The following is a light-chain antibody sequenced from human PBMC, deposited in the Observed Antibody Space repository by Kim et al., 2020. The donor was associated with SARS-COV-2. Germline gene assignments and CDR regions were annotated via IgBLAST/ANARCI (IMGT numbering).Light chain of an antibody. CDR1: QSISSY. CDR2: AAS. J-gene: IGKJ1*01. CDR3: QQNYSTPWT. Sequence: DIQMTQSPSSLSASVGDRVTITCRASQSISSYLNWCQQKPGKAPKLLIYAASSLQGGVPSRFSGRGSGTDFTLTISSLQPEDFATYYCQQNYSTPWTFGQGTKVDIK. V-gene: IGKV1-39*01.